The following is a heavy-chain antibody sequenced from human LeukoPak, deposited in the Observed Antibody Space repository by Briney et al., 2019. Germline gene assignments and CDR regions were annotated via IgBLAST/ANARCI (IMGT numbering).Heavy chain of an antibody. V-gene: IGHV1-2*06. Sequence: ASVKVSCKAPGYTFTGYYMHWVRQAPGQGLEWMGRINPNSGGTNYAQKFQGRVTMTRDTSISTAYMELSRLRSDDTAVYYCARDSDRYCSSTSCYSYYYYGMDVWGQGTTVTVSS. D-gene: IGHD2-2*01. CDR3: ARDSDRYCSSTSCYSYYYYGMDV. CDR1: GYTFTGYY. J-gene: IGHJ6*02. CDR2: INPNSGGT.